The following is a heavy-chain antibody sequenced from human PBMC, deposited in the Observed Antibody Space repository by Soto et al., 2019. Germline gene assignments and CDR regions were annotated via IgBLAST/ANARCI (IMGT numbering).Heavy chain of an antibody. CDR1: GGSISSYY. CDR3: ATSYGNAWYTY. J-gene: IGHJ4*02. D-gene: IGHD6-13*01. Sequence: PSETLSLTCTVSGGSISSYYWSWIRQPPGKGLEWIGYIYYSGSTNYNPSLKSRVTISVDTSKSQFSLKLSSVTAADTAVYYCATSYGNAWYTYWGQGTQVTVSS. V-gene: IGHV4-59*01. CDR2: IYYSGST.